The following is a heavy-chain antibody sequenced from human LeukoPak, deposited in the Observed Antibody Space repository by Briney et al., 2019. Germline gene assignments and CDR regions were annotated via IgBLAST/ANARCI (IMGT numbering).Heavy chain of an antibody. CDR1: GFTFSSYA. V-gene: IGHV3-30*04. Sequence: GRSLRLSCAASGFTFSSYAMHWVRQAPGKGLEWVAVISYDGSNKYYADSVKGRFTISRDNSKNTLYLQMNSLRAEDTAVYYCAKDYYGSGSYSCYFDYWGQGTLVTVSS. J-gene: IGHJ4*02. D-gene: IGHD3-10*01. CDR3: AKDYYGSGSYSCYFDY. CDR2: ISYDGSNK.